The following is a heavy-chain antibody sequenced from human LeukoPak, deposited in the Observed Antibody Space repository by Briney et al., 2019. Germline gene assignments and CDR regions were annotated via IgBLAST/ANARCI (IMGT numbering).Heavy chain of an antibody. J-gene: IGHJ5*02. CDR1: GGSISSNY. D-gene: IGHD3-10*01. CDR3: ARAWYGGWFDP. CDR2: IFYSGNT. Sequence: SETLSLTCTVSGGSISSNYWSWIRQPPGKGLEWIGYIFYSGNTNYNPSLKSRVTISRDTSKNQFSLKLSSVTAADTAVYYCARAWYGGWFDPWGQGTLVTVSS. V-gene: IGHV4-59*08.